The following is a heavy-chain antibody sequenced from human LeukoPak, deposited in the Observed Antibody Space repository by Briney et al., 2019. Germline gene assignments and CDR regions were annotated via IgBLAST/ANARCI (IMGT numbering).Heavy chain of an antibody. D-gene: IGHD3-22*01. V-gene: IGHV3-21*01. CDR3: ARGTYNSDSSGYYYGY. CDR2: ISSSSSYI. Sequence: GGSLRLSCAAPGFTFSLYTMNSVRQAPGKGLEWVSAISSSSSYIYYATSVKGRFTISRDHAKNSLYLEMDTLRAEDTAVYYCARGTYNSDSSGYYYGYWGQGTLVTVSS. J-gene: IGHJ4*02. CDR1: GFTFSLYT.